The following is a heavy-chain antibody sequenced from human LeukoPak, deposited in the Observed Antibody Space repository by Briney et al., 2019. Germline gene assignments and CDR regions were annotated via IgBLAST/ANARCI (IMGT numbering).Heavy chain of an antibody. V-gene: IGHV3-35*01. CDR3: VRKQYYYDSSGKTP. CDR1: GFTFSNSD. CDR2: VSWNGSRT. J-gene: IGHJ5*02. D-gene: IGHD3-22*01. Sequence: GGSLRLSCAASGFTFSNSDMNWVHQAPGKRLEWVSGVSWNGSRTHYADSVKGRFIISRDNSRNTLYLQTSSLRAEDTAVYYCVRKQYYYDSSGKTPWGQGTLVTVSS.